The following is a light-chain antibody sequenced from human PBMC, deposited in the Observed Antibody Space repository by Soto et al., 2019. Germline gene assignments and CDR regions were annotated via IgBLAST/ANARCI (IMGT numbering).Light chain of an antibody. CDR3: LHYNSHSWT. J-gene: IGKJ1*01. CDR2: KAA. V-gene: IGKV1-5*03. Sequence: DIQMTQSPSTLSASVGDRVTITCRASQSINSWLAWYQHKPGEAPKLLIYKAASLESGVPSRISGSGSGTEFTLTISTLQPEDFASYYGLHYNSHSWTFGQETKVE. CDR1: QSINSW.